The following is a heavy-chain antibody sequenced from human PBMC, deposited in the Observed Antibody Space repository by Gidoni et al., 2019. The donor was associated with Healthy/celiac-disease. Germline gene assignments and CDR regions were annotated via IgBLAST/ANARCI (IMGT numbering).Heavy chain of an antibody. Sequence: QAQLVESWGAVVQPGRSLRLSCADSGFTFSSHGMHWVRQAPGKGLEWVAVRSYDGSNKYYADSVKGRFTISRDNSKNTLYLQMNSLSAEDTAVYYCAKDRVGGIAAAAEYFQHWGQGTLVTVSS. CDR1: GFTFSSHG. CDR2: RSYDGSNK. V-gene: IGHV3-30*18. D-gene: IGHD6-13*01. J-gene: IGHJ1*01. CDR3: AKDRVGGIAAAAEYFQH.